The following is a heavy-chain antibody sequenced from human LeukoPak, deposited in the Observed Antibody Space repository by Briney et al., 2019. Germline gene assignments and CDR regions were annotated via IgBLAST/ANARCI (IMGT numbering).Heavy chain of an antibody. D-gene: IGHD2/OR15-2a*01. V-gene: IGHV4-34*01. CDR2: INHSGST. CDR1: GGSFSGYY. Sequence: SETLSLTCAVYGGSFSGYYWSWIRQPPGKGLEWIGEINHSGSTDYNPSLKSRVTISVDTSKNQFSLQLNSVTPEDTAVYYCALVLRGSNAFDYWGQGTLVTVSS. J-gene: IGHJ4*02. CDR3: ALVLRGSNAFDY.